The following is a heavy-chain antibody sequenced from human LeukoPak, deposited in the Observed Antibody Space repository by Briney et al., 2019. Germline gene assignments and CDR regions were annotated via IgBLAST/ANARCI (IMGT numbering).Heavy chain of an antibody. D-gene: IGHD2-2*02. CDR3: ARNYGGYCSSTSCYTGAFDI. CDR1: GGSISSYY. V-gene: IGHV4-4*07. CDR2: IYTSGST. J-gene: IGHJ3*02. Sequence: SETLSPTCTVSGGSISSYYWSWIRQPAGRGLEWIGRIYTSGSTNYNPSLKSRVTISVDTSKNQFSLKLSSVTAADTAVYYCARNYGGYCSSTSCYTGAFDIWGQGTMVTVSS.